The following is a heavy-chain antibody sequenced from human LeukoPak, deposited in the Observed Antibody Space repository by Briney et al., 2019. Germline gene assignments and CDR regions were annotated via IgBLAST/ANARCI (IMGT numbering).Heavy chain of an antibody. Sequence: GGSLRLSCAVSGFAFSNNWMTWVRQAPGKGLEWVANINQDGGEKYYVDSVKGRLTISRDNAKNSLYLQMNSLRAEDTAVYHCATGRSCTTCYLPDYWGQGTLVTVSS. D-gene: IGHD2-2*01. V-gene: IGHV3-7*01. J-gene: IGHJ4*02. CDR2: INQDGGEK. CDR3: ATGRSCTTCYLPDY. CDR1: GFAFSNNW.